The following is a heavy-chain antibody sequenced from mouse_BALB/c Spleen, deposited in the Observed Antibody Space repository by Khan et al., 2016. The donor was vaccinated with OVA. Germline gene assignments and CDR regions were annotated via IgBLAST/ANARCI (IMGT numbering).Heavy chain of an antibody. J-gene: IGHJ3*01. CDR2: IRYDGNS. CDR1: GYSITSGYF. D-gene: IGHD3-1*01. CDR3: ARGGSSGPAWFTN. V-gene: IGHV3-6*02. Sequence: EVQLQESGPGLVKPSQSLSLTCSVTGYSITSGYFWNWIRQFPGNKLEWMGYIRYDGNSNYYPSLKNRISISRDTSKNQFFLKLNSVTPEDTATXYYARGGSSGPAWFTNWGQGTLVTVSA.